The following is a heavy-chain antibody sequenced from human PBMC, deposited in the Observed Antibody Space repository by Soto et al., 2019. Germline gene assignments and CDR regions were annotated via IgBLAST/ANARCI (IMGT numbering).Heavy chain of an antibody. CDR1: GGNFRTYA. V-gene: IGHV1-69*13. J-gene: IGHJ4*02. CDR3: ARGLNGYLHYFDY. Sequence: ASVKVSCKVSGGNFRTYAFTWVRQAPGQGLEWMGGIIPVFASTTSAQKFQGRVTITADESTNTVYMELRSLRSDDTAVYYCARGLNGYLHYFDYWGQGTPVTVSS. CDR2: IIPVFAST. D-gene: IGHD5-18*01.